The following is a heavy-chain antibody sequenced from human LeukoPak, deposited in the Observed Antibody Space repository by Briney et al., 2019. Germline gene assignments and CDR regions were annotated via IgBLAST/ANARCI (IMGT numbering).Heavy chain of an antibody. Sequence: GGSLRLSCAASGFIFSSYWMHWVRQAPGKGLVWVSRINGDGSSTSYADSVKGRFTISRDNAKNTLYLQMNSLRAEDTAVYYCARDWEPYGESAFDIWGQGTMVTVSS. CDR1: GFIFSSYW. V-gene: IGHV3-74*01. CDR2: INGDGSST. J-gene: IGHJ3*02. D-gene: IGHD1-14*01. CDR3: ARDWEPYGESAFDI.